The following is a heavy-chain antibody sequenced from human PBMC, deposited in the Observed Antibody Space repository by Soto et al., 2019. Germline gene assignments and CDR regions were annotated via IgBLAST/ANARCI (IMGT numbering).Heavy chain of an antibody. CDR1: GGTFSSYA. CDR2: IIPIFGTA. CDR3: AREMEYYYDSSGYSFDY. V-gene: IGHV1-69*13. D-gene: IGHD3-22*01. Sequence: GASVKVSCTASGGTFSSYAISWVRQAPGQGLEWMGGIIPIFGTANYAQKFQGRVTITADESTSTAYMELSSLRSEDTAVYYCAREMEYYYDSSGYSFDYWGQGTLVTVSS. J-gene: IGHJ4*02.